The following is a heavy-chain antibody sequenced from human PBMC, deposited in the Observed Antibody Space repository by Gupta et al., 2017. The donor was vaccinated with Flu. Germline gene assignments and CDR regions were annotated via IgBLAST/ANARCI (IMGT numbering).Heavy chain of an antibody. V-gene: IGHV4-39*01. D-gene: IGHD5-18*01. J-gene: IGHJ6*02. Sequence: PPGKGLEWIGSIYYSGSTYYNPSLKSRVTISVDTSKNQFSLKLSSVTAADTAVYYCARHGGYSYGLLPHYYYYYGMDVWGQGTTVTVSS. CDR2: IYYSGST. CDR3: ARHGGYSYGLLPHYYYYYGMDV.